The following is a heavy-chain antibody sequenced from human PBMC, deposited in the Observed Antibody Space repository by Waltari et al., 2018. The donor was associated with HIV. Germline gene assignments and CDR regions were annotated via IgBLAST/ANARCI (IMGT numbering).Heavy chain of an antibody. V-gene: IGHV1-69*13. CDR3: AKTTDYGDYVDYYGMDV. Sequence: QVQLVQSGAEGKKPGSSVKVSCKASGGTFSSYATSCLRQAPGERLEWMGGIIPIFGTANYAKKFQGRVTITADESTSTAYMELSSLRSEDTAVYYCAKTTDYGDYVDYYGMDVWGQGTTVTVSS. J-gene: IGHJ6*02. CDR2: IIPIFGTA. CDR1: GGTFSSYA. D-gene: IGHD4-17*01.